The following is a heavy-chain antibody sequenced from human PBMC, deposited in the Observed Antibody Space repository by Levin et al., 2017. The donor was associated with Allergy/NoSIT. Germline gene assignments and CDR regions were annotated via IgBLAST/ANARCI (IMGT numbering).Heavy chain of an antibody. J-gene: IGHJ4*02. V-gene: IGHV3-48*02. CDR2: ISSSSSTI. CDR1: GFTFSSYS. D-gene: IGHD2-2*01. Sequence: GGSLRLSCAASGFTFSSYSMNWVRQAPGKGLEWVSYISSSSSTIYYADSVKGRFTISRDNAKNSLYLQMNSLRDEDTAVYYCARIAVVVPAAMEGGFDYWGQGTLVTVSS. CDR3: ARIAVVVPAAMEGGFDY.